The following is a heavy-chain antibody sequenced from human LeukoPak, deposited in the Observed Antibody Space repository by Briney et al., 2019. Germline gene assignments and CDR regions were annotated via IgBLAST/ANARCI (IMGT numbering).Heavy chain of an antibody. Sequence: SETLSLTCTASDDSISRDFWTWIRRPPGKGLEWIGYIRYSGRTEYNPSLKSRVTISIQTSKNQFSLKLTSVTAADTAIYYCARLPDVSGWPFVYWGQGILVTVSS. D-gene: IGHD6-19*01. J-gene: IGHJ4*02. CDR1: DDSISRDF. CDR2: IRYSGRT. CDR3: ARLPDVSGWPFVY. V-gene: IGHV4-59*01.